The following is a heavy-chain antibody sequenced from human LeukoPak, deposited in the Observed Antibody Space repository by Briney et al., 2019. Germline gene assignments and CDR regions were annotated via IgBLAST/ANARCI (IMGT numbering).Heavy chain of an antibody. D-gene: IGHD2-21*02. CDR2: ISYDGSNK. Sequence: GRSLRLSCAASGFTFSSYAMHWVRQAPGKGLEWVAVISYDGSNKYYADSVKGRFTISRDNSKNTLYLQMNSLRAEDTAVYYCARQADCGGDCYPLLYPETYEYFQHWGQGTLVTVSS. V-gene: IGHV3-30-3*01. CDR1: GFTFSSYA. CDR3: ARQADCGGDCYPLLYPETYEYFQH. J-gene: IGHJ1*01.